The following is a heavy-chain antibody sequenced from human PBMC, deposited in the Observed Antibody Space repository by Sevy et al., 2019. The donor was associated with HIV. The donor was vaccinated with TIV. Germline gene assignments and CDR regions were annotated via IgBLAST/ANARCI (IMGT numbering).Heavy chain of an antibody. CDR3: TTVIGSGTDLGGYFEY. V-gene: IGHV3-15*01. D-gene: IGHD3-10*01. Sequence: GGSLRLSCAASGFTFSSYGMHWVRQAPGKGLEWVGRIKSKTDGGTTDYAAPVKGRFTISRDDSKNTLYLQMNSLKTEDTDVYYCTTVIGSGTDLGGYFEYWGQGTLVTVSS. CDR2: IKSKTDGGTT. CDR1: GFTFSSYG. J-gene: IGHJ4*02.